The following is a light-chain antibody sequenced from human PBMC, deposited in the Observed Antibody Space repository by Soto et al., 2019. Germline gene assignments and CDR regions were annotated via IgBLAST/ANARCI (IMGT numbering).Light chain of an antibody. Sequence: DIQMTQSPSTLSASVGDRVTITCRASQSISSWLAWYQQKPGKAPKLLIYDASSLESGVTSRFSGSGSGTEFTLTISSLQPDDFATYYCQQYNSYSPGYTFGQGTKLEIK. V-gene: IGKV1-5*01. CDR2: DAS. CDR1: QSISSW. CDR3: QQYNSYSPGYT. J-gene: IGKJ2*01.